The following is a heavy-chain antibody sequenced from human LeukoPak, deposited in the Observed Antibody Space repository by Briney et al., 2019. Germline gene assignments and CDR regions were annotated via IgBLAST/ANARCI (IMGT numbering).Heavy chain of an antibody. Sequence: GSLRLSCAASGLTFSNYAMSWVRQAPGKGLEWSGYIYSSGITDYNPSLKGRVTISVDTSKNQFSLKLTSVTAADTALYYCARHRGGRFSESYCDFWGQGTLVTVSS. CDR2: IYSSGIT. D-gene: IGHD1-26*01. J-gene: IGHJ4*02. CDR3: ARHRGGRFSESYCDF. V-gene: IGHV4-4*09. CDR1: GLTFSNYA.